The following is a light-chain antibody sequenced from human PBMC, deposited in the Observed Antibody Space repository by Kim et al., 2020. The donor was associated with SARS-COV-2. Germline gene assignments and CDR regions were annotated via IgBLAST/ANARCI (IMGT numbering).Light chain of an antibody. Sequence: PGKTARLTGGGDNIGSNSVHWYQKKSGQAPVLVMYFDSDRPAEIPERFSASKSGNTDTLTINKVEAGDEADYYCQVWDTSSDYQYVFGTGTKVTVL. CDR2: FDS. J-gene: IGLJ1*01. CDR1: NIGSNS. CDR3: QVWDTSSDYQYV. V-gene: IGLV3-21*04.